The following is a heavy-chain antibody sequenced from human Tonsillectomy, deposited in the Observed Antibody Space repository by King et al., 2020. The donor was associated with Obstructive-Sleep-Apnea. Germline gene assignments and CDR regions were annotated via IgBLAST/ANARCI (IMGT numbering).Heavy chain of an antibody. J-gene: IGHJ4*02. D-gene: IGHD3-10*01. CDR2: ISAHKRYT. Sequence: VQLVESGAEVKKPGASVKVSCKASGYTSTSYGISWVRQAPGQGLEWMGWISAHKRYTNYAQKLQGRVTMTTDTSTSTVYMELRSLRSDDTAGYYCARTGITMVRGAIPEGFYFDCWGQGTLVTVSS. V-gene: IGHV1-18*01. CDR3: ARTGITMVRGAIPEGFYFDC. CDR1: GYTSTSYG.